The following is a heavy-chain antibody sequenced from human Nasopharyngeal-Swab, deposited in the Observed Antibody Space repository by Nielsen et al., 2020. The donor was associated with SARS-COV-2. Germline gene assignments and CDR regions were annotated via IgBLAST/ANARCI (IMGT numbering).Heavy chain of an antibody. D-gene: IGHD3-22*01. CDR2: IYSGGST. J-gene: IGHJ4*02. CDR3: ARVYYDSSGYRED. Sequence: GESLKISCAASGFTVSSNYMSWVRQAPGKGLEWVSVIYSGGSTYYADSVKGRFTISRDNSKNTLYLQMNSLRAEDTAVYYCARVYYDSSGYREDWGQGTLVTVSS. CDR1: GFTVSSNY. V-gene: IGHV3-53*01.